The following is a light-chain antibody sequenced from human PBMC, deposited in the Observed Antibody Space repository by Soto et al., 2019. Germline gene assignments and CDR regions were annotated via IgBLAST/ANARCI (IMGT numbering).Light chain of an antibody. V-gene: IGKV3-15*01. CDR2: GAS. Sequence: EIVLTQSPGTLSLSPGERATLSCRASQSVDSKYLAWYQQKPGQAPRLLIYGASTRATGIPARFSGSGSGTEFTLTISSLQSEDFAVYYCQQYNNWPPWTFGQGTKVDIK. CDR1: QSVDSKY. CDR3: QQYNNWPPWT. J-gene: IGKJ1*01.